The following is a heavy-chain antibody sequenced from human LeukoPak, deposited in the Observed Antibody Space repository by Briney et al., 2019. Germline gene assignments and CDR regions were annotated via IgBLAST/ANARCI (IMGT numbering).Heavy chain of an antibody. CDR3: ARDLYGPFDY. D-gene: IGHD2-8*01. CDR1: GFSFSSYW. J-gene: IGHJ4*02. V-gene: IGHV3-74*01. CDR2: IKSDGKT. Sequence: GGSLRLSCAASGFSFSSYWMHWVRQAPGKGLVWVSRIKSDGKTNYADSVKGRFTISRDNAKNTVSLQMNSLRAEDTGVYYCARDLYGPFDYWGQGTLVTVSS.